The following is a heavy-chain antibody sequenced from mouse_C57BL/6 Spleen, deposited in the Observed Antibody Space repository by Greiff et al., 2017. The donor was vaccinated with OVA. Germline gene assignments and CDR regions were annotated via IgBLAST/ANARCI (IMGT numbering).Heavy chain of an antibody. CDR1: GFNIKNTY. J-gene: IGHJ4*01. CDR3: ARGEIYYDYDGGYYAMDY. Sequence: DVQLQESVAELVRPGASVKLSCTASGFNIKNTYMHWVKQRPEQGLEWIGRIDPANGNTKYAPKFQGKATITADTSSNTAYLQLSSLTSEDTAIYYCARGEIYYDYDGGYYAMDYWGQGTSVTVSS. D-gene: IGHD2-4*01. V-gene: IGHV14-3*01. CDR2: IDPANGNT.